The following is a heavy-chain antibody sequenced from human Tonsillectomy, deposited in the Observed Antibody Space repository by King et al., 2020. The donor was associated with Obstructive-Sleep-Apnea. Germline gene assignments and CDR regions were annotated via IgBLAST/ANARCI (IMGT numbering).Heavy chain of an antibody. CDR1: GGAISSYY. CDR2: IYYSGST. D-gene: IGHD4-23*01. Sequence: QLQESGPGLVKPSETLSLTCTVSGGAISSYYWSWIRQPPGKGLEWIGYIYYSGSTNYNPPLKSRVTISVDTSKNQFSLKLSSVTAADTAVYYCAGSDAYYGGNSFDYWGQGTLVTVSS. J-gene: IGHJ4*02. V-gene: IGHV4-59*08. CDR3: AGSDAYYGGNSFDY.